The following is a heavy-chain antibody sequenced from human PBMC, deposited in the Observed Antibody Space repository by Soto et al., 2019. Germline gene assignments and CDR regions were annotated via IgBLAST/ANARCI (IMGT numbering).Heavy chain of an antibody. CDR2: IYHSGGA. V-gene: IGHV4-31*03. CDR1: GDSITSGGYY. J-gene: IGHJ6*02. CDR3: ARDYYGAGSQYYYYGMEV. Sequence: PSETLSLTCNFSGDSITSGGYYWSWLRQPPGKGLEWIGYIYHSGGASYNPSLRGRAVISIDTSKNQFSLRLNAVTAADTATYYCARDYYGAGSQYYYYGMEVWGQGTTVTVS. D-gene: IGHD3-10*01.